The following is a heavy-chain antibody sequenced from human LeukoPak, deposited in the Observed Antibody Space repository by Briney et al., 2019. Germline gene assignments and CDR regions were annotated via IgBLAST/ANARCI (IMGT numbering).Heavy chain of an antibody. CDR3: AKEGDFWSYYMDV. CDR2: ISGSGGST. CDR1: GFTFSSYA. V-gene: IGHV3-23*01. J-gene: IGHJ6*03. D-gene: IGHD3-3*01. Sequence: GGSLRLSCAASGFTFSSYAMSWVRQAPGEGLEWVSAISGSGGSTYYAGSVKGRFTISRDNSKNTLYLQMNSLRAEDTAVYYCAKEGDFWSYYMDVWGKGTTVTVSS.